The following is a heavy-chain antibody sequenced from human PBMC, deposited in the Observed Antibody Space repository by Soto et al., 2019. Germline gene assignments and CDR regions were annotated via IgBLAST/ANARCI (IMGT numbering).Heavy chain of an antibody. Sequence: QVHLQESGPGLVKPSETLSLTCTVSGGSVSSGSYYWTWIRQLPGKGLEWIGYIYYIGITNYNPSLKSRVTISPDTSKNQFSLKLTSVTAADTAVYYCARVNCGPYYFDYWGQGTLVTVSS. CDR1: GGSVSSGSYY. D-gene: IGHD2-21*01. CDR3: ARVNCGPYYFDY. CDR2: IYYIGIT. J-gene: IGHJ4*02. V-gene: IGHV4-61*01.